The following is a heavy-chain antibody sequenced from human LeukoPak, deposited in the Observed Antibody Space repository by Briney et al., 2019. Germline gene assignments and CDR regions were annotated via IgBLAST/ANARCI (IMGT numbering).Heavy chain of an antibody. CDR1: GFTSSNYW. D-gene: IGHD6-13*01. V-gene: IGHV3-53*01. Sequence: PGGSLRLSCAASGFTSSNYWLHWVRQAPGKGLEWVSVIYSGGTTNYADSVKGRFTISRDNSKNTLFLQMNSLRAEDTAVYYCARGGYSSSWYHFDYWGQGTLVTVSS. J-gene: IGHJ4*02. CDR3: ARGGYSSSWYHFDY. CDR2: IYSGGTT.